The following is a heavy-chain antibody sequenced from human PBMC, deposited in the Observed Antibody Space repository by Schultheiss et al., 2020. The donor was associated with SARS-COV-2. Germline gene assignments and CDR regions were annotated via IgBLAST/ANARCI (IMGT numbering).Heavy chain of an antibody. D-gene: IGHD3-22*01. CDR1: GFTFSTYA. Sequence: GGSLRLSCAASGFTFSTYAMSWVRQTPGQGLDWVSAISGSGGGTYNADSVKGRFTISRDNAKNSLYLQMNSLRDEDTAVYYCARSSGHTGYPVDYWGQGTLVTVSS. V-gene: IGHV3-23*01. CDR2: ISGSGGGT. J-gene: IGHJ4*02. CDR3: ARSSGHTGYPVDY.